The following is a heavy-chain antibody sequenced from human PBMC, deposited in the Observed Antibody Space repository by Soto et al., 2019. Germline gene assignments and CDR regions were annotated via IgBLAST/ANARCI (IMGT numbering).Heavy chain of an antibody. CDR3: ARQDYGHAFDI. CDR1: GGSISSYY. Sequence: PSETLSLTCTVSGGSISSYYWSWIRQPPGKGLEWIGYIYYSGSTNYNPSLKSRVTISVDTSKNQFSLKLSSVTAADTAVYYCARQDYGHAFDIWGHGTSVTVSS. V-gene: IGHV4-59*08. CDR2: IYYSGST. J-gene: IGHJ3*02. D-gene: IGHD4-17*01.